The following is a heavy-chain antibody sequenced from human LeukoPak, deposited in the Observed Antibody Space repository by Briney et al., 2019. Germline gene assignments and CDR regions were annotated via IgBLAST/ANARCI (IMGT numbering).Heavy chain of an antibody. V-gene: IGHV3-23*01. D-gene: IGHD6-13*01. CDR2: ISHSGGST. CDR1: GFTFSTYS. J-gene: IGHJ4*02. CDR3: AKGLGLAAALEDFDY. Sequence: PGGSLRLSCAASGFTFSTYSMSWVRQAPGKGLEWVSVISHSGGSTYYADSVRGRFTISRDNSKNTLYLQMNSLRAEDTAVYYCAKGLGLAAALEDFDYWGQGTLVTVS.